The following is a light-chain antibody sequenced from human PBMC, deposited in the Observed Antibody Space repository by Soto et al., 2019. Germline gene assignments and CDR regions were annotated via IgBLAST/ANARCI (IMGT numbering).Light chain of an antibody. Sequence: QAVVTQPPSVSGAPGQRVTISCSGSSSNIGAGSDVHWYQQLPGTAPKLLIYGNSRRSSGVPDRFYGSKSRTSASLAITGLQAEDEADYYCQSYDNSPSGIYVFGTGTKLTVL. CDR2: GNS. J-gene: IGLJ1*01. CDR1: SSNIGAGSD. V-gene: IGLV1-40*01. CDR3: QSYDNSPSGIYV.